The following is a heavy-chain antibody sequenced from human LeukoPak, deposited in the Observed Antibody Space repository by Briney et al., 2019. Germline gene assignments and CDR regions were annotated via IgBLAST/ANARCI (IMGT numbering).Heavy chain of an antibody. D-gene: IGHD3-22*01. CDR1: GYSFTSYW. V-gene: IGHV5-51*01. J-gene: IGHJ4*02. Sequence: GESLQISCKGSGYSFTSYWIGWVRPLPGKGLGWMGIIYPGDSDTRYSPSFQGQVTISADKSISTAYLQWSSLKASDTAMYYCARPTDGKWLSSDYWGQGTLVTVSS. CDR3: ARPTDGKWLSSDY. CDR2: IYPGDSDT.